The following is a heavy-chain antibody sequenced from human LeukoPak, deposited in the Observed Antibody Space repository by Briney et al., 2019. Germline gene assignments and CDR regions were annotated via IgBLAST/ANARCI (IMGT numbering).Heavy chain of an antibody. Sequence: KPSETLSLTCSVSGYPISRGYYWGGVRPVPGKGLEGIGSLSHDDNSSYQHPSLKSRVTMSVDTSKNQFSLKMRPVTAADTANYYWVRGDVGDFDHWGQGTLVIVSS. CDR1: GYPISRGYY. CDR2: LSHDDNS. CDR3: VRGDVGDFDH. J-gene: IGHJ4*02. V-gene: IGHV4-38-2*02. D-gene: IGHD1-26*01.